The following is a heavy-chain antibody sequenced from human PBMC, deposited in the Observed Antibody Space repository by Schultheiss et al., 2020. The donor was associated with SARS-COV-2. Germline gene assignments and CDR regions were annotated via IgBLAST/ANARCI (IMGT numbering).Heavy chain of an antibody. D-gene: IGHD3-10*01. CDR1: GFTFSSYA. CDR3: AKEWRFRELFGYYYGMDV. J-gene: IGHJ6*02. Sequence: GGSLRLSCAASGFTFSSYAMHWVRQAPGKGLEWVSYISSSGSTIYYADSVKGRFTISRDNSKNTLYLQMNSLRAEDTAVYYCAKEWRFRELFGYYYGMDVWGQGTTVTVSS. CDR2: ISSSGSTI. V-gene: IGHV3-23*01.